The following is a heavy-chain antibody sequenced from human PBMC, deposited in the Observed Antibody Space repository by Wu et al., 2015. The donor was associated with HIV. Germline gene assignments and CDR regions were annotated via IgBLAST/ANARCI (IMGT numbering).Heavy chain of an antibody. CDR3: ARGDGDYGVPEGGDP. J-gene: IGHJ5*02. CDR1: GGTFSSYA. Sequence: QVQLVQSGTEVKKPGSSVKVSCKASGGTFSSYAISWVRQAPGQGLEWMGRIILXFGTANYAQKFQGRVTITADESTSTAYMELSSLRSEDTAVYYCARGDGDYGVPEGGDPWGQGTLVTVSS. V-gene: IGHV1-69*13. D-gene: IGHD4-17*01. CDR2: IILXFGTA.